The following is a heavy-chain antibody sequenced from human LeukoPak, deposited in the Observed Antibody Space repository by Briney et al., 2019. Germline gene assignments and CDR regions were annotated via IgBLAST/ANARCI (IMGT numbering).Heavy chain of an antibody. CDR1: GYTFTNYG. J-gene: IGHJ4*02. V-gene: IGHV1-18*01. Sequence: ASVKVSCKASGYTFTNYGFSWMRQAPGQGLEYMGWISANNDYTNYAQKLQGRVTLTTDTSTSTAYMELRSLRSDDTAVYYCARDLTHRRYYDNSGYQIVPAFWGQGTLVTVSS. CDR2: ISANNDYT. D-gene: IGHD3-22*01. CDR3: ARDLTHRRYYDNSGYQIVPAF.